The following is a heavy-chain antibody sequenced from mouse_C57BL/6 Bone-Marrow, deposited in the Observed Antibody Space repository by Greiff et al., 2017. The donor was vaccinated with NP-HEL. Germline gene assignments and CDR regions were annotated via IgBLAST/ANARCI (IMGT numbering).Heavy chain of an antibody. CDR2: IYPRRGNT. D-gene: IGHD1-1*02. CDR1: GYTFTSYG. CDR3: ASAGDYVSQAWFAY. V-gene: IGHV1-81*01. Sequence: VKLMESGAELARPGASVKLSCKASGYTFTSYGISWVKQRPGQGLEWIGEIYPRRGNTYYNEKFKGKATLTADTSSRTAYMELRRLTSEDSAVYFCASAGDYVSQAWFAYWGQGTLVTVSA. J-gene: IGHJ3*01.